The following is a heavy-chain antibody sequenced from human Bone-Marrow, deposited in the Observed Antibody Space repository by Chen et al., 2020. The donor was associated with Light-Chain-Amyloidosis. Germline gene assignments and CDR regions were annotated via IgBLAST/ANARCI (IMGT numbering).Heavy chain of an antibody. J-gene: IGHJ6*03. CDR2: INSDGSST. CDR3: AREVAGGRYYYYYYMDV. Sequence: EVQLVESGGGLVQPGGSLRLSCAASGFTFSSYWTHWVRQAPGKGLVWVSRINSDGSSTSYADSVKGRFTISRDNAKNTLYLQMNSLRAEDTAVYYCAREVAGGRYYYYYYMDVWGKGTTVTVSS. D-gene: IGHD6-13*01. V-gene: IGHV3-74*01. CDR1: GFTFSSYW.